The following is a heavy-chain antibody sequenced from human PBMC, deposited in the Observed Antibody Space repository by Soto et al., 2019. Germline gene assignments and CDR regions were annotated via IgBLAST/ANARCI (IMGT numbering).Heavy chain of an antibody. V-gene: IGHV2-5*02. CDR1: GFSLSTSGVG. CDR3: AHSSSYYDFWSGPYYYYYGMDV. CDR2: IYWDDDK. Sequence: QITLKESGPTLVKPTQTLTLTCTFSGFSLSTSGVGVGWIRQPPGKALEWLALIYWDDDKRYSPSLKSRLTLTKDTSKNQVVLTMTNMDPVDTATYYCAHSSSYYDFWSGPYYYYYGMDVWGQGTTVTVSS. D-gene: IGHD3-3*01. J-gene: IGHJ6*02.